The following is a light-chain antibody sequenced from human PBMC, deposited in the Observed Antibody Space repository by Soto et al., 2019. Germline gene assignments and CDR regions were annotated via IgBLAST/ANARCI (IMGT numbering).Light chain of an antibody. V-gene: IGLV2-11*01. CDR1: SSDIGAYNY. Sequence: QSALTQPRSVSGSPGQSVTISCTGRSSDIGAYNYVSWYQQHPGKAPKLMIYDVTKRPSGVPDRFSGSKSGNTASLTISGLQADDEADYYCCSYAGSYIFVFGGGTKLTVL. CDR3: CSYAGSYIFV. CDR2: DVT. J-gene: IGLJ2*01.